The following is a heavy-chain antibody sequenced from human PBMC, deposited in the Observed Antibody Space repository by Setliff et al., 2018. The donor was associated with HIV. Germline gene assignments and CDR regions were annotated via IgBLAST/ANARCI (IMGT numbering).Heavy chain of an antibody. Sequence: VKVSCKASGGTFRSYAINCVRQAPGQGREWRGGIIPMFGTAHYAQKFQGRVTITADESTTTAYMELSSLRSEDTAVFYCARGGIGYYAFGCGSSAFDYCGQGTLVTVSS. D-gene: IGHD3-3*01. J-gene: IGHJ4*02. CDR1: GGTFRSYA. V-gene: IGHV1-69*13. CDR3: ARGGIGYYAFGCGSSAFDY. CDR2: IIPMFGTA.